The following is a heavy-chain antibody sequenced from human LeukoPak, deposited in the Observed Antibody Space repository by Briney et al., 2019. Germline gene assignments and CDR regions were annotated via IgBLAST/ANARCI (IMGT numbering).Heavy chain of an antibody. CDR2: ISSSSSYI. J-gene: IGHJ6*02. V-gene: IGHV3-21*01. CDR3: ARDQLGYCSSTSCYTGYYGMDV. Sequence: RAGGSLRRSCAASGFTFSSYSMNWVRQAPGKGLEWVSSISSSSSYIYYADSVKGRFTISRDNAKNSLYLQMNSLRAEDTAVYYCARDQLGYCSSTSCYTGYYGMDVWGQGTTVTVSS. CDR1: GFTFSSYS. D-gene: IGHD2-2*02.